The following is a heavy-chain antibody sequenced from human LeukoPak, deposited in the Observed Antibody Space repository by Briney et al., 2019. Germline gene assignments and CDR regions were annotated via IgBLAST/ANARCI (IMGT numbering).Heavy chain of an antibody. Sequence: PGGSLRLSCAASGFTFSSYGMHWVRQAPGKGLEWVAFIRYDGSNKYYADSVKGRFIISRDYSKSTLYLQMNSLRAEDTALYYCARTTGGNAYFDYWDQGTLVTVSS. CDR2: IRYDGSNK. J-gene: IGHJ4*02. CDR3: ARTTGGNAYFDY. V-gene: IGHV3-30*02. CDR1: GFTFSSYG. D-gene: IGHD4-17*01.